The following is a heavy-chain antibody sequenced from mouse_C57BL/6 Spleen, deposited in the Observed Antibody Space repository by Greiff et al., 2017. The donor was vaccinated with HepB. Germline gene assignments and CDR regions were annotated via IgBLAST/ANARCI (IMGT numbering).Heavy chain of an antibody. Sequence: DVKVEESGGGLVQPGGSMKLSCVASGFTFSNYWMNWVRQSPEKGLEWVAQIRLKSDNYATHYAESVKGRFTISRDDSKSSVYLQMNNIRAEDTGIYYCTDYGSSYAMDYWGQGTSVTVSS. CDR2: IRLKSDNYAT. CDR3: TDYGSSYAMDY. J-gene: IGHJ4*01. D-gene: IGHD1-1*01. CDR1: GFTFSNYW. V-gene: IGHV6-3*01.